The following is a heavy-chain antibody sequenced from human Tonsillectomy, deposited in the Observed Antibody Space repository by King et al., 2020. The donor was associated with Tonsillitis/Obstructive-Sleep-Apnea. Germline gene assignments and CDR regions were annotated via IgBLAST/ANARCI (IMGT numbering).Heavy chain of an antibody. D-gene: IGHD1-1*01. J-gene: IGHJ3*02. CDR3: ARVETNQGAFDI. CDR2: ISAYNGNT. CDR1: GYAFSTYH. V-gene: IGHV1-18*01. Sequence: VQLVQSGAEVKKPGASVKVSCKASGYAFSTYHITWVRQAPGQGLEWMGWISAYNGNTKYAQNLQGRVTMTTDTSTSTAYMELRSLTSDDTAFYYCARVETNQGAFDIWGQGTMVTVSS.